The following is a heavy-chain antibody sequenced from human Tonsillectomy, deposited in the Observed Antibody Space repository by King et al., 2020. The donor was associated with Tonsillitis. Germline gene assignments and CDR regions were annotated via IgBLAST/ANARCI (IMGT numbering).Heavy chain of an antibody. D-gene: IGHD6-19*01. CDR1: GFTFSSYT. Sequence: VQLVESGGGVVQPGRSLRLSCAASGFTFSSYTMHWVRQAPGKGLDWVAVISYDGSNKFYADSVKGRFTISRDNSKNTLYLQMNSLKTEDTAVYYCTRDFDGYSSGWFDLWGRGTLVTVSS. J-gene: IGHJ2*01. CDR2: ISYDGSNK. CDR3: TRDFDGYSSGWFDL. V-gene: IGHV3-30*01.